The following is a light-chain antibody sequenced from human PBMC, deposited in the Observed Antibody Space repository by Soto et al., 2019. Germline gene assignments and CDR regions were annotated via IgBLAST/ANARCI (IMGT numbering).Light chain of an antibody. CDR2: DAS. V-gene: IGKV1-33*01. Sequence: SCQSVAIGGSGIITKKQSQDIRKYINWYQQRPGKAPNPXIYDASNLETGVPSRFSGSGAGTDFTCTTSSLQPEDIQTYYFQQYNDYPITFGLGTRLDI. CDR1: QDIRKY. CDR3: QQYNDYPIT. J-gene: IGKJ5*01.